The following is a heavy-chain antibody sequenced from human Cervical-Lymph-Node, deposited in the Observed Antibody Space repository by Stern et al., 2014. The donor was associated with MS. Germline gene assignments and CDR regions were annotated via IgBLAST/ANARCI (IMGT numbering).Heavy chain of an antibody. CDR2: ITHRGRT. CDR3: ARAGSGSSQHNWFDP. CDR1: GGSLSGYY. Sequence: QVQLQQWGAGLLKPSETLSLTCGVSGGSLSGYYWTWIRQAPGKGLEWIGEITHRGRTNYNPSLKSRVTILVDTARNEFSLRLRSVTAADTATYFCARAGSGSSQHNWFDPWGQGTLVPVSS. D-gene: IGHD6-13*01. J-gene: IGHJ5*02. V-gene: IGHV4-34*01.